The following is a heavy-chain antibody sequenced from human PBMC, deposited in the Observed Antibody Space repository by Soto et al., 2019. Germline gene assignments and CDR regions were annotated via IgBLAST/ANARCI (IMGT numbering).Heavy chain of an antibody. CDR1: GFTVSSNY. J-gene: IGHJ6*02. CDR3: ARDVGIADGVYYGMDV. D-gene: IGHD6-13*01. V-gene: IGHV3-53*01. Sequence: PGGSLRLSCAASGFTVSSNYMSWVRQAPGKGLEWVSVIYSGGSTYYADSVKGRFTIPRDNSKNTLYLQMNSLRAEDTAVYYCARDVGIADGVYYGMDVWGQGTTVTVSS. CDR2: IYSGGST.